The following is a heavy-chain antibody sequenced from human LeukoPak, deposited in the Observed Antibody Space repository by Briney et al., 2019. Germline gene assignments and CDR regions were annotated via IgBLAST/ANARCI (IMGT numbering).Heavy chain of an antibody. D-gene: IGHD3-22*01. J-gene: IGHJ4*02. CDR2: FDPEDGET. V-gene: IGHV1-24*01. Sequence: ASVKVSCKVSGYTLTKLSMHWVRQAPGKGLEGRGGFDPEDGETIYAQKFQGRVTMTEDTSTDTAYMELSSLRSEDTAVYYCATSPYYYDSSGYYRVFDYWGQGTLVTVSS. CDR1: GYTLTKLS. CDR3: ATSPYYYDSSGYYRVFDY.